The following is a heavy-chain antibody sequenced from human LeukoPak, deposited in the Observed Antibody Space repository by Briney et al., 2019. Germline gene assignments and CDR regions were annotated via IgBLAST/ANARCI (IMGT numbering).Heavy chain of an antibody. CDR1: AASISNYY. CDR2: ISTGGST. D-gene: IGHD3-22*01. V-gene: IGHV4-4*09. CDR3: ASPRSGYRYTFDY. Sequence: SETLSLTCAVSAASISNYYWGWIRRAPGKGLEWIGYISTGGSTNYNPSLKSRVSISLDTSKNRFSLNLNFVTAADTAVYYCASPRSGYRYTFDYWGQGALVTVSS. J-gene: IGHJ4*02.